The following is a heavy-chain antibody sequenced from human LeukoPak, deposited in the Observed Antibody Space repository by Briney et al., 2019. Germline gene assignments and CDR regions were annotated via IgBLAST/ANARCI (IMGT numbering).Heavy chain of an antibody. Sequence: ASVKVSCKASGYTFTGYYMHWVRQAPGQGLEWMGWINPNSGGTNYAQKFQGRVTVTRDTSISTMYMELGRLRFDDTAVYYCARKSPRFSSSGMDVWGKGTTVTVST. V-gene: IGHV1-2*02. CDR2: INPNSGGT. CDR3: ARKSPRFSSSGMDV. CDR1: GYTFTGYY. J-gene: IGHJ6*04. D-gene: IGHD3-3*01.